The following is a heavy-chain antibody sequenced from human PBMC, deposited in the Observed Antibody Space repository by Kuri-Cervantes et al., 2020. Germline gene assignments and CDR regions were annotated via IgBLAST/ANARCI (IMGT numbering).Heavy chain of an antibody. Sequence: SETLSLTCSVSGGSISTYYWTWIRQTPGKGLEWIGFVDYSGRPDYNLSLKSRVTISIDTSKNQFSLRLSSVTAADTAIYYCATSNWENYLVRDFWGQGTLVTVSS. V-gene: IGHV4-59*01. CDR2: VDYSGRP. CDR1: GGSISTYY. CDR3: ATSNWENYLVRDF. J-gene: IGHJ4*02. D-gene: IGHD1-7*01.